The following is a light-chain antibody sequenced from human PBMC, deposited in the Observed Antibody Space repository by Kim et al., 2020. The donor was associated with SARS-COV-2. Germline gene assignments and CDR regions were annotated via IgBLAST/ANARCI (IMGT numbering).Light chain of an antibody. CDR2: YDS. J-gene: IGLJ2*01. V-gene: IGLV3-21*04. CDR3: QVWDSSSDHPGVV. CDR1: NVRRKR. Sequence: GETSRITWGGDNVRRKRVHWYQQRPGQARVLVIYYDSDRPSGIPERFSGSNSGNTATLTISRVEAGDEADYYCQVWDSSSDHPGVVFGGGTQLTVL.